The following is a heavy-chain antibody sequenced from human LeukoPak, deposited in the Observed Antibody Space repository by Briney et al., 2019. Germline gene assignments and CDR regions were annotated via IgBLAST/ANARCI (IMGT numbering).Heavy chain of an antibody. Sequence: ASVKVSCKASGYTFTSYGISWVRQSPGQGLEWMGWISAYNGNTNYAQKLQGRVTMTTDTSTSTAYMELRSLRSDDTAVYYCARVNYDDSSGHLDYWGQGTLVTVSS. V-gene: IGHV1-18*01. CDR3: ARVNYDDSSGHLDY. D-gene: IGHD3-22*01. CDR1: GYTFTSYG. CDR2: ISAYNGNT. J-gene: IGHJ4*02.